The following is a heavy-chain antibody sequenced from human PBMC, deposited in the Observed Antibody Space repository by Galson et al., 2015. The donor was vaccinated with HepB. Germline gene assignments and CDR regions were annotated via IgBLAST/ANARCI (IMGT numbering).Heavy chain of an antibody. CDR2: IRGKAYGGTA. V-gene: IGHV3-49*04. Sequence: SLRLSCAASGFTFRDYDVSWVRQAPGKGLEWVGLIRGKAYGGTAEYAASVKGRFSISGDDSKSIAYLQMNSLKTEDTAVYYCTRDYDYGSRSHNFDYWGQGTLVTVSS. CDR3: TRDYDYGSRSHNFDY. J-gene: IGHJ4*02. D-gene: IGHD3-10*01. CDR1: GFTFRDYD.